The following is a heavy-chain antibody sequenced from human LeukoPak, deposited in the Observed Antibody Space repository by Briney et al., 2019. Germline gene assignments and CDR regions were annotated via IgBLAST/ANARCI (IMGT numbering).Heavy chain of an antibody. D-gene: IGHD1-26*01. J-gene: IGHJ4*02. Sequence: SETLSLTCTVSGGSISSGDYYWSWIRQPPGKGLEWIGYIYYSGSTYYNPSLKSRVTISVDTSKNQFSLKLSSVTAADTAVYYCARGIWELRHFDYWGQGTLVTVSS. CDR3: ARGIWELRHFDY. CDR2: IYYSGST. CDR1: GGSISSGDYY. V-gene: IGHV4-30-4*02.